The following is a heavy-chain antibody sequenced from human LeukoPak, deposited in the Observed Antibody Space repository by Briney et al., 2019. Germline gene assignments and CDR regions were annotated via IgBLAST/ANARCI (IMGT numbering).Heavy chain of an antibody. CDR1: GGSISSYY. Sequence: SETLSLTCTVSGGSISSYYWSWIRQPPGKGLEWIGYIYYSGSTNYNPSLKIRVTISVDTSKNQFSLKLSSVTAADTAVYYCARHTLAVAGTAHFDYWGQGTLVTVSS. J-gene: IGHJ4*02. CDR3: ARHTLAVAGTAHFDY. CDR2: IYYSGST. D-gene: IGHD6-19*01. V-gene: IGHV4-59*01.